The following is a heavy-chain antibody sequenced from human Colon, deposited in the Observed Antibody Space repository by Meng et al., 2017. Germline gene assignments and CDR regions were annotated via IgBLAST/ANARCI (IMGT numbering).Heavy chain of an antibody. J-gene: IGHJ4*02. CDR1: GFSFSPYW. D-gene: IGHD3-10*01. V-gene: IGHV3-74*01. CDR3: GRDYYGIPDY. Sequence: VQLVESGGGLVKPGGSLRLSCAASGFSFSPYWMIWVRQAPGQGLVWVSRISSDGSTTHYADSVKGRFTISRDNAKNTLYLQMNSLRAEDTAVYYCGRDYYGIPDYWGQGTLVTVSS. CDR2: ISSDGSTT.